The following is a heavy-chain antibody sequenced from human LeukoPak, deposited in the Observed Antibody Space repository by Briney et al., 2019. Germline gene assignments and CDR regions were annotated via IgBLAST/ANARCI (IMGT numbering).Heavy chain of an antibody. J-gene: IGHJ6*02. CDR1: GYTFTGYY. V-gene: IGHV1-2*02. CDR2: INPNSGGT. CDR3: ARDRCSSISCPRGYYYVMDV. D-gene: IGHD2-2*01. Sequence: GASVKVSCKASGYTFTGYYMHWVRQAPGQGLEWMGWINPNSGGTNYAQKFQGGVTMTRDTSISTAYMELSRLKFDDTAVYYCARDRCSSISCPRGYYYVMDVWGQGTTVTVSS.